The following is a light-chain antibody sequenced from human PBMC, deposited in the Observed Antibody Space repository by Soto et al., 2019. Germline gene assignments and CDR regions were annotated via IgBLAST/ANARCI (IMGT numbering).Light chain of an antibody. CDR1: SSDVGGYDH. CDR2: DVT. CDR3: SSYTNKDTLL. Sequence: QSALTQPASVSGSPGQSITISCTGTSSDVGGYDHVSWYQQHPGKAPKLIIYDVTVRPSGISRRFSGSKSDNTASLAVSGLQPEDEADYYCSSYTNKDTLLFGGGTKLHRP. J-gene: IGLJ3*02. V-gene: IGLV2-14*03.